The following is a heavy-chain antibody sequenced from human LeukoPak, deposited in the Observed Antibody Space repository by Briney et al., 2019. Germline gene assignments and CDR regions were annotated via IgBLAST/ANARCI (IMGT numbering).Heavy chain of an antibody. CDR2: IYSGGST. CDR1: GFTVSSNY. D-gene: IGHD1-26*01. Sequence: GGSLRLSCAASGFTVSSNYMSWVRQAPGKGLEWVSVIYSGGSTYYADSVKDRFTISRDNSKNTLYLQMNSLRAEDTAVYYCARGRIVGAYPFDYWGQGTLVTVSS. V-gene: IGHV3-66*02. CDR3: ARGRIVGAYPFDY. J-gene: IGHJ4*02.